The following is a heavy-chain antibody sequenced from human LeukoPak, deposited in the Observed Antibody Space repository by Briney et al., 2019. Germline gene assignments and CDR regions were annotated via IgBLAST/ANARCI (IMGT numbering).Heavy chain of an antibody. J-gene: IGHJ6*02. CDR2: IIPIFGTA. D-gene: IGHD6-13*01. Sequence: SVKVSCKASGGTFSSYAISWVRQAPGQGLEWMGGIIPIFGTANYAQKFQGRVTITADESTSTAYMELSSLRSEDTAVYYCASREPSKYSSSWYGTDVWGQGTTVTVSS. V-gene: IGHV1-69*13. CDR3: ASREPSKYSSSWYGTDV. CDR1: GGTFSSYA.